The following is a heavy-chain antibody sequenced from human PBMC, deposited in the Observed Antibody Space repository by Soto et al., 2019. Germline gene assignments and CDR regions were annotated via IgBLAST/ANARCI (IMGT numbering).Heavy chain of an antibody. Sequence: QVQLVESGGGVVQPGRSLRLSCAASGFTFSSYGMHWVRQAPGKGLEWVAVIWYDGSNKYYADSVKGRFTISRDNSKNTLYLQMNSLRAEDTAVYYCARGEDLWYFDLWGRGTLVTVSS. CDR2: IWYDGSNK. V-gene: IGHV3-33*01. CDR1: GFTFSSYG. J-gene: IGHJ2*01. CDR3: ARGEDLWYFDL.